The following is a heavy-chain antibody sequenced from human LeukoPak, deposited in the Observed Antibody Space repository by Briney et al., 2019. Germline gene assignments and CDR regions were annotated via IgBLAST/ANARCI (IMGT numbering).Heavy chain of an antibody. D-gene: IGHD6-13*01. CDR1: GFTFSSYA. V-gene: IGHV3-30-3*01. CDR2: ISYDGSNK. CDR3: VKDMKIKAAGYYFDY. J-gene: IGHJ4*02. Sequence: GGSLRLSCAASGFTFSSYAMHWVRRAPGKGLEWVAVISYDGSNKYYADSVKGRFTISRDNSKNTVYLQMNSLRAEDTAVFYCVKDMKIKAAGYYFDYWGQGTLVTVSS.